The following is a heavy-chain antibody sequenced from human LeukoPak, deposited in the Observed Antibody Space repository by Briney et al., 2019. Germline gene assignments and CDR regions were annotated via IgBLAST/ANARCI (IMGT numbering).Heavy chain of an antibody. D-gene: IGHD4-11*01. J-gene: IGHJ1*01. V-gene: IGHV1-8*01. CDR3: ARWNSNYAEYFQH. Sequence: ASVKVSCKASGYTFTSYDINWVRQAPGQGLEWMGWMNPNSGNTGYAQKFQGRVTMTSNASIRTAYMELSSLRSEHTAVYYCARWNSNYAEYFQHWGQGTLVTVSS. CDR2: MNPNSGNT. CDR1: GYTFTSYD.